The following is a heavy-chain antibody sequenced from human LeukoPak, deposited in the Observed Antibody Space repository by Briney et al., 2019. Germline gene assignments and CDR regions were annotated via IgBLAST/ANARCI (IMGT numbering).Heavy chain of an antibody. V-gene: IGHV4-59*01. CDR1: GGSISSYY. J-gene: IGHJ4*02. CDR3: ARDQFGGYFDY. CDR2: IHYTGST. D-gene: IGHD3-16*01. Sequence: PSETLSLTCTVSGGSISSYYWSWIRQSPGKGLECIGYIHYTGSTNYNPSLKSRVTISVETSKNQFSLKLKSVTAADTAVYYCARDQFGGYFDYWGQGTLVTVSS.